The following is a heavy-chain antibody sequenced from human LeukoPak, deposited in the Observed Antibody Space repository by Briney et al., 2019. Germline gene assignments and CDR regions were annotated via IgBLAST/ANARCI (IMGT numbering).Heavy chain of an antibody. CDR1: GFTFSSYS. D-gene: IGHD4-17*01. CDR3: ARGPHGYGDYGGYNWFDP. CDR2: ISSSSSYI. V-gene: IGHV3-21*01. Sequence: PGGSLRLSCAASGFTFSSYSMNWVRQAPGKGLEWVSSISSSSSYIYYAVSVKGRFTISRDNAKHSLYLKMNSLRAEETAVYDCARGPHGYGDYGGYNWFDPWGQGTLVTVSS. J-gene: IGHJ5*02.